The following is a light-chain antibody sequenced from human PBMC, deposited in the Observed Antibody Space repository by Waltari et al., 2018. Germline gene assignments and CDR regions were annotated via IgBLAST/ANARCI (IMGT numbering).Light chain of an antibody. Sequence: EIVMTQSPGTLSMSPGERATLSCRASQSINTNLAWYQQKPAQSPRLVIYAASTRATGLPARFSGSGSGTEFTLTISSLQSEDVAVYYCQQYNDWPRTFGQGTKVEIK. CDR2: AAS. CDR3: QQYNDWPRT. J-gene: IGKJ1*01. CDR1: QSINTN. V-gene: IGKV3-15*01.